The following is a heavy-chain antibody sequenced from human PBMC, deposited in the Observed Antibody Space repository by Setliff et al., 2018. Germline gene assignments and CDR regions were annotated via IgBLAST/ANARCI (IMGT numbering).Heavy chain of an antibody. CDR2: ISNSGGGT. J-gene: IGHJ4*02. V-gene: IGHV3-23*01. CDR3: AKDVAITIFGVVTSSPH. D-gene: IGHD3-3*01. CDR1: GFTFSNYA. Sequence: GGSLRLSCAASGFTFSNYAMSWVRQAPGKGLGWVSAISNSGGGTYYADSVKGRFTISRDNSKNTLFLQMNSLRAEDTAVYYCAKDVAITIFGVVTSSPHWGQGTLVTVSS.